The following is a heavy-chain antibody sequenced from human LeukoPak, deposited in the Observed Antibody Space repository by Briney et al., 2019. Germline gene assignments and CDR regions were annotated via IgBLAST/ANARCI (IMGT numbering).Heavy chain of an antibody. CDR3: ARDASSSLDVGPSDY. Sequence: ASVKVSCKASGYTFTSYGISWVRQAPGQGLEWMGWISAYNGNTNYAQKLQGRVTMTTDTSTSTGYMELRSLRSDDTAVYYCARDASSSLDVGPSDYWGQGTLVTVSS. V-gene: IGHV1-18*01. D-gene: IGHD6-13*01. CDR2: ISAYNGNT. CDR1: GYTFTSYG. J-gene: IGHJ4*02.